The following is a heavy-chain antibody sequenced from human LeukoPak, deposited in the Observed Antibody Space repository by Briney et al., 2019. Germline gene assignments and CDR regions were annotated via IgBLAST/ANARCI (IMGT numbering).Heavy chain of an antibody. V-gene: IGHV4-39*01. J-gene: IGHJ4*02. Sequence: PSETLSLTCTVSGGSISSSSYYWGWIRQPPGKGLEWIGSIYYSGSTYYNPSLKSRVTISVDTSKNQFSLKLSSVTAADTAVYYCARRPEGYDYVRGSYRSYYFDYWGQGTLVTVSS. CDR3: ARRPEGYDYVRGSYRSYYFDY. D-gene: IGHD3-16*02. CDR1: GGSISSSSYY. CDR2: IYYSGST.